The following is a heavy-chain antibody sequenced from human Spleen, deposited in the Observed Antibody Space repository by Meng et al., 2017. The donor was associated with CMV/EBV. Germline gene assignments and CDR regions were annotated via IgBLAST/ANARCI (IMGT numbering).Heavy chain of an antibody. D-gene: IGHD3-10*01. Sequence: GESLKISCTASGFTFGDYAMSWVRQAPGKGLEWVGFIRSKAYGGTTEYAASVKGRFTISRDDSKSIAYLQMNSLKTEDTAVYYCTTNLRDWGQGTLVTVSS. CDR2: IRSKAYGGTT. CDR1: GFTFGDYA. J-gene: IGHJ4*02. V-gene: IGHV3-49*04. CDR3: TTNLRD.